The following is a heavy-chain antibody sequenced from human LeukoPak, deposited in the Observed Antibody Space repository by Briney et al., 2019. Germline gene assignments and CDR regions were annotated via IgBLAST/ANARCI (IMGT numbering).Heavy chain of an antibody. Sequence: PSETLSLTSTVSGGPIRDFYWSWIRLPPGKGLEWIGYTYHSGSTSYNPSLESRVAISVDMSKSQFSLELSSVTAADTAIYYCTRHKRWLQFPDAFDVWGQGTMVTVSS. V-gene: IGHV4-59*08. CDR2: TYHSGST. CDR3: TRHKRWLQFPDAFDV. D-gene: IGHD5-24*01. CDR1: GGPIRDFY. J-gene: IGHJ3*01.